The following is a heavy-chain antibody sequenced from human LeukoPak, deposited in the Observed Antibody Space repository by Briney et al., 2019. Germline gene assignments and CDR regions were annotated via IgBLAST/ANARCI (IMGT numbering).Heavy chain of an antibody. V-gene: IGHV4-59*01. CDR2: IYYSGST. J-gene: IGHJ4*02. Sequence: SETLSLTCTVSGGSISSYYWSWIRQPPGKGLEWIGYIYYSGSTNYNPSLKSRVTISVDTSKNQFSLKLSSVTAADTAVYYCARVRPPATADGNYYFDYWGQGTLVTVSS. CDR1: GGSISSYY. CDR3: ARVRPPATADGNYYFDY. D-gene: IGHD2-2*01.